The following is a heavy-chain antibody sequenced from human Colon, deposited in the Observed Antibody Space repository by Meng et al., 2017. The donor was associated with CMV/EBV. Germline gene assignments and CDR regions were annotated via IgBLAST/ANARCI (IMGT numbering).Heavy chain of an antibody. D-gene: IGHD6-19*01. CDR2: TYYRSQWYN. CDR1: GDSVSGNSAA. Sequence: QPQLQQSGPGLVKPSQTLSLTCAISGDSVSGNSAAWNWIRQSPSRGLEWLGRTYYRSQWYNEYAVSVRSRITINPDTAKNQFSLQLNSVTPEDTAVYYCARGGKYTSGSYFDPWGQGTLVTVSS. CDR3: ARGGKYTSGSYFDP. J-gene: IGHJ5*02. V-gene: IGHV6-1*01.